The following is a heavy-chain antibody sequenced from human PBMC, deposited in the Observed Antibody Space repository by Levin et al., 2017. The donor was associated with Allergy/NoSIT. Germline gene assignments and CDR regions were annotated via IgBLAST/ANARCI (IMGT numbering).Heavy chain of an antibody. Sequence: QSGGSLRLSCAAPGFTFSKYSIHWVRQAPGKGLEWVAVVSSDGRGKYYADSVKGRFSISRDYSKTTLYLNSLRSEDTAVYYCVRGKNFYDSASNNWFDSWGQGTLVTVSS. CDR1: GFTFSKYS. J-gene: IGHJ5*01. V-gene: IGHV3-30*04. D-gene: IGHD3-10*01. CDR3: VRGKNFYDSASNNWFDS. CDR2: VSSDGRGK.